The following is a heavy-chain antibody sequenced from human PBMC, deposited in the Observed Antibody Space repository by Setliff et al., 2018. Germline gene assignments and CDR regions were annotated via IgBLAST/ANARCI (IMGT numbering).Heavy chain of an antibody. CDR1: GFTFSDHY. Sequence: PGGSLRLSCAASGFTFSDHYMDWVRQAPGKGLEWVARIRDKAQRYNTEYAASVKGRFTISRDNGKNSVYLEMNSLRAEDTAVYYCVRLVMRGTIDFFDNWGQGTLVTVS. CDR2: IRDKAQRYNT. J-gene: IGHJ4*02. D-gene: IGHD1-7*01. CDR3: VRLVMRGTIDFFDN. V-gene: IGHV3-72*01.